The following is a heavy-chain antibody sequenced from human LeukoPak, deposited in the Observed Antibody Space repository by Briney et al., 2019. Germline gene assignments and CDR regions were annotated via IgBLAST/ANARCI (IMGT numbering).Heavy chain of an antibody. Sequence: SETLSLTCTVSGGSISSYYWSWIRQPPGKGLEWIGYIYYSGSTYYNPSLKSRVTISVDTSKNQFSLKLSSVTAADTAVYYCARDNYDDYVRGAFDIWGQGTMVTVSP. CDR2: IYYSGST. CDR3: ARDNYDDYVRGAFDI. J-gene: IGHJ3*02. D-gene: IGHD4-17*01. CDR1: GGSISSYY. V-gene: IGHV4-30-4*01.